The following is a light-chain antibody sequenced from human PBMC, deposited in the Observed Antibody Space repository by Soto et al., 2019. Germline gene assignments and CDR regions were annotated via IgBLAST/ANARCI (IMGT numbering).Light chain of an antibody. V-gene: IGLV2-8*01. CDR2: EFG. CDR1: SSDVGGYNS. J-gene: IGLJ2*01. CDR3: SSYSGSNNVV. Sequence: QSALTQPPSASGSPGQSVTISCTGTSSDVGGYNSVSWYQQHPGSAPELMIYEFGKWPSGVPDRFSGSKSGNTASLTVSGLQAEDEADYYCSSYSGSNNVVFGGGTKLTVL.